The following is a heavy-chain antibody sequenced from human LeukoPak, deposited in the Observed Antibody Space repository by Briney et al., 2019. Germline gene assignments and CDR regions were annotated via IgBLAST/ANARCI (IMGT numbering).Heavy chain of an antibody. CDR1: GYTFTSYG. J-gene: IGHJ4*02. Sequence: GASVKVSCKASGYTFTSYGISWVRQAPGQGLEWMGWISAYNGNTNYAQKLQGRVTMTTDTSTSTAYMELRSLRSDDTAVYYCARDRSIAASFLFPAHWGQGTLVTVSS. D-gene: IGHD6-6*01. CDR3: ARDRSIAASFLFPAH. V-gene: IGHV1-18*01. CDR2: ISAYNGNT.